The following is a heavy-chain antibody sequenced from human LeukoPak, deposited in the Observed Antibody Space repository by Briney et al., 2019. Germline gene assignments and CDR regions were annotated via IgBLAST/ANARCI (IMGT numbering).Heavy chain of an antibody. CDR1: GYTFTSYD. CDR3: ARGITLLNAFDY. J-gene: IGHJ4*02. V-gene: IGHV1-8*01. CDR2: MNPNSGNT. D-gene: IGHD1-20*01. Sequence: ASVKVSCKASGYTFTSYDINWVRQATGQGLEWMGWMNPNSGNTGYAQKFQGRVTMTRNTPISTAYMELSSLRSEDTAVYYCARGITLLNAFDYWGQGTLVTVSS.